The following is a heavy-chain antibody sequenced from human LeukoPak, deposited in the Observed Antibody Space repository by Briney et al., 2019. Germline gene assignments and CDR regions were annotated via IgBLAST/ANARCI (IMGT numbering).Heavy chain of an antibody. Sequence: ASVKVSFKASGYTFTSYGISWVRQAPGQGREWMGWISAYNGNTNYAQKLQGRVTMTTDTSTSTAYMELRSLRSDDTAVYYCARDSTLDWFPRDWYFDLWGRGTLVTVSS. CDR3: ARDSTLDWFPRDWYFDL. V-gene: IGHV1-18*04. CDR2: ISAYNGNT. D-gene: IGHD3-9*01. CDR1: GYTFTSYG. J-gene: IGHJ2*01.